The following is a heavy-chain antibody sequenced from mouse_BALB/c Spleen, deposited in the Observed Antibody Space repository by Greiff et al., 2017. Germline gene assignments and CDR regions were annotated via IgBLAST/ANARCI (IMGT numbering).Heavy chain of an antibody. J-gene: IGHJ4*01. CDR3: ARGGYRYDEGAMDY. V-gene: IGHV5-17*02. CDR2: ISSGSSTI. Sequence: DVMLVESGGGLVQPGGSRKLSCAASGFTFSSFGMHWVRQAPEKGLEWVAYISSGSSTIYYADTVKGRFTISRDNPKNTLFLQMTSLRSEDTAMYYCARGGYRYDEGAMDYWGQGTSVTVSS. CDR1: GFTFSSFG. D-gene: IGHD2-14*01.